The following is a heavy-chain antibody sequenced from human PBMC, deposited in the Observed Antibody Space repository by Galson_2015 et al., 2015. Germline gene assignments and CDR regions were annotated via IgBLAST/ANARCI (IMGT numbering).Heavy chain of an antibody. CDR1: GFTFRRYA. V-gene: IGHV3-30-3*01. J-gene: IGHJ4*02. CDR3: ARPFLAAAGTGALDS. CDR2: ISYDGSNK. Sequence: SLRLSCAASGFTFRRYALHWVRQAPGKGLDWVAVISYDGSNKDYADSVKGRFTVSRDKFKNTVYLQMNGLRVEDTAVYYCARPFLAAAGTGALDSWGQGTLVTVSS. D-gene: IGHD6-13*01.